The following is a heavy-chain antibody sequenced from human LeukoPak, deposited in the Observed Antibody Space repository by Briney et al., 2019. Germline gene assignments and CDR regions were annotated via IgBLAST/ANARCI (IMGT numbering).Heavy chain of an antibody. CDR3: ATYTNWVAGDV. D-gene: IGHD1-1*01. Sequence: PGGSLRLSCAASGFTFSKSWMSWVRQAPGQGLGWVAAIQDDGSVKDYVDSVKGRFTISRENAKNSLYLQMNSLRAEDTAVYYCATYTNWVAGDVWGQGTTVSVSS. CDR2: IQDDGSVK. V-gene: IGHV3-7*01. CDR1: GFTFSKSW. J-gene: IGHJ6*02.